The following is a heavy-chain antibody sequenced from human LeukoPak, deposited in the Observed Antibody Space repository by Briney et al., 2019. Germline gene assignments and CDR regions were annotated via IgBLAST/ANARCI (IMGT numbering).Heavy chain of an antibody. J-gene: IGHJ4*02. V-gene: IGHV1-69*04. CDR1: GGTFSSYA. CDR3: ARDQAGSSGDY. Sequence: ASVKVSCKASGGTFSSYAISWVRQAPGQGLEWMGRIIPILGIANYAQKFQGRVTITADKSTSTAYMELSILRSEDTAVYYCARDQAGSSGDYWGQGTLVTVSS. D-gene: IGHD3-10*01. CDR2: IIPILGIA.